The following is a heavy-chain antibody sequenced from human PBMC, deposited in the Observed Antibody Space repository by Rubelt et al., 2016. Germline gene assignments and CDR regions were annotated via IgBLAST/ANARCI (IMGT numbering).Heavy chain of an antibody. Sequence: GGGVVQPGRSLRLSCAASGFTFSSCGMHWVRQAPGKGLEWVAVIWYDGSNKYYADSVKGRFTISRDNSKNTLYLQMNSLRAEDTDVYYCVRDRNWGWFDPWGQGTLVTVSS. D-gene: IGHD7-27*01. J-gene: IGHJ5*02. V-gene: IGHV3-33*01. CDR3: VRDRNWGWFDP. CDR2: IWYDGSNK. CDR1: GFTFSSCG.